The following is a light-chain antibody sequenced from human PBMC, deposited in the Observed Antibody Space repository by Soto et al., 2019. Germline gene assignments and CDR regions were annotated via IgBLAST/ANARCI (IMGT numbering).Light chain of an antibody. V-gene: IGLV2-11*01. J-gene: IGLJ3*02. CDR1: SSDVGGYNS. Sequence: QSALTQPRSVSGSPGQSVTISCTGASSDVGGYNSVSWYQHHPGKAPKLVIYDFSKRPSGGPDRFSGSKSGNTASLTISGLQAEDEADYYCCSYGGNYSRVFGGGTKVTVL. CDR2: DFS. CDR3: CSYGGNYSRV.